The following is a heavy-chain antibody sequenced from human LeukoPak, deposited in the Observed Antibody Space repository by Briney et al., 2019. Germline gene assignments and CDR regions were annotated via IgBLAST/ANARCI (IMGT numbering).Heavy chain of an antibody. CDR1: GCTFSSYA. V-gene: IGHV3-23*01. CDR3: AGHLEEVYSSSYYFDY. D-gene: IGHD6-13*01. CDR2: ISGSGGST. Sequence: PGGSLRLSCAASGCTFSSYAMSWVRQAPGKGLEWVSAISGSGGSTYYADFVKGRFTISRDNSKNTLYLQMNSLRAEDTAVYCCAGHLEEVYSSSYYFDYWGQGTLVTVSS. J-gene: IGHJ4*02.